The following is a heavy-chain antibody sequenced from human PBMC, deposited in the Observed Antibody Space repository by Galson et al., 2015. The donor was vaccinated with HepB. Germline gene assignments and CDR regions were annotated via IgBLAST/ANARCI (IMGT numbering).Heavy chain of an antibody. Sequence: SEPLSLTCAVYGGSFSGYYSSWIRQPPGKGLEWIGEINHSGSTNYNPSLKSRVTISVDTSKNQFSLKLSSVTAADTAVYYCAGGTALYGMDVWGQGTTVTVSS. V-gene: IGHV4-34*01. J-gene: IGHJ6*02. CDR2: INHSGST. CDR1: GGSFSGYY. CDR3: AGGTALYGMDV.